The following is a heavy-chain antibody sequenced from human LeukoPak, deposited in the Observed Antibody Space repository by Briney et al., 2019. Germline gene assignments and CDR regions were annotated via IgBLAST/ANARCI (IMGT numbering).Heavy chain of an antibody. D-gene: IGHD4-17*01. J-gene: IGHJ4*02. CDR3: ARHYGDYETIDY. Sequence: PGRSLRLSCAASGFTFRSYGLHWVRQAPGKGLEWVALIWNDGSNKYYADSVKGRSTISRDNSKNTLYLQMNSLRAEDTAVYYCARHYGDYETIDYWGQGTLVTVSS. V-gene: IGHV3-33*01. CDR1: GFTFRSYG. CDR2: IWNDGSNK.